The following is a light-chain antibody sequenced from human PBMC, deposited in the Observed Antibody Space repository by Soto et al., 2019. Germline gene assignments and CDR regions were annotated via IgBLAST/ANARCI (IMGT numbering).Light chain of an antibody. CDR2: KAS. CDR1: QSISSW. CDR3: QQYNSYSSWT. J-gene: IGKJ1*01. Sequence: DIQMTQSPSTLSASVGDRVTITCRASQSISSWLSWYQQKPGKAPKLLIYKASTLKSGVPSRFSGSGSGTEFTLTIRSLQPDDFATYYCQQYNSYSSWTFGQGTTVDIK. V-gene: IGKV1-5*03.